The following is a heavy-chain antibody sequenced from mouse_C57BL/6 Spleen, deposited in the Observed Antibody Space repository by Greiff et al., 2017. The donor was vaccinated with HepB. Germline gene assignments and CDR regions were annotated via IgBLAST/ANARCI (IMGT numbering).Heavy chain of an antibody. V-gene: IGHV5-6*01. J-gene: IGHJ2*01. CDR3: ARHEDYYGSSYPFDY. CDR1: GFTFSSYG. D-gene: IGHD1-1*01. CDR2: ISSGGSYT. Sequence: DVHLVESGGDLVKPGGSLKLSCAASGFTFSSYGMSWVRQTPDKRLEWVATISSGGSYTYYPDSVKGRFTISRDNAKNTLYLQMRSLKSEDTAMYYCARHEDYYGSSYPFDYWGQGTTLTVSS.